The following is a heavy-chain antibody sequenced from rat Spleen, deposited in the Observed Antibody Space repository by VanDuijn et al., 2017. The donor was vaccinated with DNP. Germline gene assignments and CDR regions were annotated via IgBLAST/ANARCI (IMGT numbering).Heavy chain of an antibody. J-gene: IGHJ2*01. D-gene: IGHD1-11*01. CDR3: AKAGGYSPWYFDY. V-gene: IGHV5-22*01. CDR1: GFTFSDYY. Sequence: EVQLVESGGGLVQPGRSLKLSCAASGFTFSDYYMAWVRQAPTKGLELVAYISYDGGNTYSGDSVRGRFTISRDNAKSTLYLQMNSLRSEDMATYYCAKAGGYSPWYFDYWGQGVMVTVSS. CDR2: ISYDGGNT.